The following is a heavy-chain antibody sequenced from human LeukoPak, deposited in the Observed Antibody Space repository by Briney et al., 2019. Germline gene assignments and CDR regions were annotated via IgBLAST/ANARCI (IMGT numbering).Heavy chain of an antibody. CDR3: TNGYCSAGSCCPFDY. J-gene: IGHJ4*02. Sequence: GGSLRLSCAASGFTFSSYWMHWVRQAPGKGLEWVAFIRKDASQIYYADSVKGRSTVSRDNSKNTLFLQMNSLTSEDTAMYFCTNGYCSAGSCCPFDYWGQGALITVSS. CDR1: GFTFSSYW. CDR2: IRKDASQI. D-gene: IGHD2-15*01. V-gene: IGHV3-30*02.